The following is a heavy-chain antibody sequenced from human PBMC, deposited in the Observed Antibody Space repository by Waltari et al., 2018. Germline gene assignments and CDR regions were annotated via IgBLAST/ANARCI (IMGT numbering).Heavy chain of an antibody. Sequence: DVQLLESGGGLIQPGESLKLSCAASGFTFSNYGMSWVRRAPGKGLELVSVISGTSGATYDADFVQCRFSISRDNSKNILYLQLNSLRTEDTAIYYCAKSTTSWFASIDSWGQGALVTVSS. D-gene: IGHD2-2*01. V-gene: IGHV3-23*01. CDR1: GFTFSNYG. J-gene: IGHJ4*02. CDR3: AKSTTSWFASIDS. CDR2: ISGTSGAT.